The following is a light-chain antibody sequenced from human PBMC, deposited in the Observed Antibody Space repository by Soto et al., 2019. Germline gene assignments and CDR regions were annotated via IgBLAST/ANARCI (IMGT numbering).Light chain of an antibody. J-gene: IGKJ1*01. CDR2: DAY. CDR3: QQYETFSGT. CDR1: QSIRSW. Sequence: DIQMTQSPSILSASVGDRVTITCRASQSIRSWLAWYQQKPGKAPKLLIYDAYSLESGVPSRFSGSGSGTKFTLTIASLQPDDFATYYCQQYETFSGTFGPGTKVDIK. V-gene: IGKV1-5*01.